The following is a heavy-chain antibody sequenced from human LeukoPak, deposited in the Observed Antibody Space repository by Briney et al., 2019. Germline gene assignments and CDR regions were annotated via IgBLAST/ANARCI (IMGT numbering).Heavy chain of an antibody. J-gene: IGHJ4*02. CDR3: ARGYRGWYFDP. CDR2: ISYDGSDK. Sequence: GGSLRLSCAASGFAFSSYAMHWARQAPGKGLEWVAIISYDGSDKYYADSVKGRFTISRDNSKNTLNLQTNSMRVEDTAVYYCARGYRGWYFDPWGQGTLVTVSS. V-gene: IGHV3-30-3*01. CDR1: GFAFSSYA. D-gene: IGHD1-1*01.